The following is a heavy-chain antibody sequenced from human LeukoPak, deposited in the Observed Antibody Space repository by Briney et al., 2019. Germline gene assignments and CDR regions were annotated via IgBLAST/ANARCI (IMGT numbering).Heavy chain of an antibody. V-gene: IGHV1-46*01. CDR2: INPSGGST. CDR1: GYTFTSYY. CDR3: ARDLGGPNPLDY. D-gene: IGHD3-16*01. J-gene: IGHJ4*02. Sequence: ASVKVSCKASGYTFTSYYMHWVRQAPGQGLERMGIINPSGGSTSYAQKFQGRVTMTRDTSTSTVYMELSSLRSEDTAVYYCARDLGGPNPLDYWGQGTLVTVSS.